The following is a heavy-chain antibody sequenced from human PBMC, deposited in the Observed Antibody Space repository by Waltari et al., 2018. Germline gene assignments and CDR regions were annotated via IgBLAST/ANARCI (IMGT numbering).Heavy chain of an antibody. Sequence: QVQLHQWGAGLLKPSETLSLTCGVSGGSFNDYYWTWIRQPPGKGLEWIGEIHHSGTTDYNPSLNSRLTMSVDTSKKQISLKMSSVTAADTAVYYCARGDLHYGSGGFFYWGQGALVTVSS. D-gene: IGHD2-15*01. V-gene: IGHV4-34*01. CDR3: ARGDLHYGSGGFFY. CDR2: IHHSGTT. J-gene: IGHJ4*02. CDR1: GGSFNDYY.